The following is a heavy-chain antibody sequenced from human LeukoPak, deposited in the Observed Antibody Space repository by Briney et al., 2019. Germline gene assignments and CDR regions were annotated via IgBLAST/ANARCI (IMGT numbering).Heavy chain of an antibody. Sequence: PGGPLRLSCAASGFSFGDFYMTWIRQAPGKGLEWLSHISPSSTYTNFADSVKGRFTISRDNANNSLYLQMNSLRAEDTAVYYCARGLYDMDVWGEGTTVTV. CDR3: ARGLYDMDV. CDR1: GFSFGDFY. V-gene: IGHV3-11*06. CDR2: ISPSSTYT. J-gene: IGHJ6*02.